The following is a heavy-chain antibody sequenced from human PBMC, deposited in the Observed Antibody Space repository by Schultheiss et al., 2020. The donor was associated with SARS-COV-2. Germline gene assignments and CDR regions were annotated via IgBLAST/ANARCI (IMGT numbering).Heavy chain of an antibody. CDR1: GFTFSDHY. D-gene: IGHD3-16*01. J-gene: IGHJ5*02. CDR2: TRNKANSYTT. Sequence: GGSLRLSCAASGFTFSDHYMDWVRQAPGKGLEWVGRTRNKANSYTTEYAASVKGRFTISRDDSKNSLYLQMNSLKTEDTAVYYCAMTSGGSPNWFDPWGQGTLVTVS. V-gene: IGHV3-72*01. CDR3: AMTSGGSPNWFDP.